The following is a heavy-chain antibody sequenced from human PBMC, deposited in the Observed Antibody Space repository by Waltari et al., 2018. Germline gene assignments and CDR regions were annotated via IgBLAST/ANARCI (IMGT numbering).Heavy chain of an antibody. CDR3: ARRRGAAGYWYFDL. CDR2: IYPADSNT. J-gene: IGHJ2*01. Sequence: EVQLVQSGAEVKKPGESLKFSCKASGYRFTSYWIGWGRQMPGKGLEWMGIIYPADSNTRYSPSFQGQVTISSDKSINTAYLQWSSLKASDTAIYYCARRRGAAGYWYFDLWGRGTLVTVSS. D-gene: IGHD1-26*01. V-gene: IGHV5-51*01. CDR1: GYRFTSYW.